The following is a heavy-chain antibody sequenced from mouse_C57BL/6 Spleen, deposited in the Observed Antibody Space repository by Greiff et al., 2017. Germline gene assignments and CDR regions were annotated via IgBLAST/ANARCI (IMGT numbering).Heavy chain of an antibody. J-gene: IGHJ3*01. V-gene: IGHV5-6*01. CDR2: ISSGGSYT. CDR1: GFTFSSYG. CDR3: ARHYYSNYLAY. Sequence: EVNVVESGGDLVKPGGSLKLSCAASGFTFSSYGMSWVRQTPDKRLEWVATISSGGSYTYYPDSVKGRFTISRDNAKNTLYLQMSSLKSEDTAMYYCARHYYSNYLAYWGQGTLVTVSA. D-gene: IGHD2-5*01.